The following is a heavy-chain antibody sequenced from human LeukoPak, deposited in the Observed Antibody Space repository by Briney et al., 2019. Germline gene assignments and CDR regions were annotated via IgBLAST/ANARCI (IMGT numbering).Heavy chain of an antibody. D-gene: IGHD2-2*01. CDR3: ARGTSSWTLYYYYYMDA. V-gene: IGHV1-8*03. Sequence: GASVKVSCKASGYTFTSYDINWVRQATGQGLEWMGWMNPNSGNTGYARKFQGRVTITRNTSISTAYMELSSLRSEDTAVYYCARGTSSWTLYYYYYMDAWGKGTTVTVSS. J-gene: IGHJ6*03. CDR2: MNPNSGNT. CDR1: GYTFTSYD.